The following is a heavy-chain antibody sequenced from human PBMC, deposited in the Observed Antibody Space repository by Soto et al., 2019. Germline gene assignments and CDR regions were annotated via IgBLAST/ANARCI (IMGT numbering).Heavy chain of an antibody. CDR2: ISYDGINK. Sequence: QVQLVESEGGVVPPGKSLRLSCAASGFTFSSCAMHWVRQAPAKGLEWVAVISYDGINKYYADSVKGRFTISRDNSNNTLYLQMSSLTTEDTAVYYCARDLFSDRAPQPNYHGLDVWGQGTTVTVSS. D-gene: IGHD2-21*01. CDR3: ARDLFSDRAPQPNYHGLDV. CDR1: GFTFSSCA. J-gene: IGHJ6*02. V-gene: IGHV3-30-3*01.